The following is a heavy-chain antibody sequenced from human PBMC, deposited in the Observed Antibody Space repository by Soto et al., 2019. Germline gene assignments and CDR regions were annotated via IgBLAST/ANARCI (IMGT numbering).Heavy chain of an antibody. Sequence: SETLSLTCAVYGGSFSGYYWSWIRQPPGKGLEWIGEINHSGSTNYNQYLKSRVTISVDTSKNQFSLKLSSVTAADTAVYYCARMWIQLWYYYYYGMDVWGQGTTVTVSS. CDR3: ARMWIQLWYYYYYGMDV. CDR1: GGSFSGYY. CDR2: INHSGST. V-gene: IGHV4-34*01. J-gene: IGHJ6*02. D-gene: IGHD5-18*01.